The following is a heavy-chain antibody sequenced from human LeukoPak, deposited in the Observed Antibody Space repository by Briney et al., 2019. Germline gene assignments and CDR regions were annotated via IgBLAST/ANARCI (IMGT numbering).Heavy chain of an antibody. CDR1: GLTFSNYA. J-gene: IGHJ6*02. Sequence: GGSLRLSCVASGLTFSNYAMSWVRQAPGKGLEWVSSISSSSSYIYYADSVKGRFTISRDNAKNSLYLQMNSLRAEDTAVYYCARDPNMVRGVIIYYYGMDVWGQGTTVTVSS. D-gene: IGHD3-10*01. V-gene: IGHV3-21*01. CDR3: ARDPNMVRGVIIYYYGMDV. CDR2: ISSSSSYI.